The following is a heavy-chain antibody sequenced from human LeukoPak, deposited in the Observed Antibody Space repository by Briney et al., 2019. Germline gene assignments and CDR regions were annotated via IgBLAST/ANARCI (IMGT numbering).Heavy chain of an antibody. CDR2: INHSGST. D-gene: IGHD3-22*01. CDR1: GGSFSGYY. Sequence: SETLSLTCAVYGGSFSGYYWSWIRQPPGKGLEWIGEINHSGSTNYNPSLRSRVTISVDTSKNQFSLKLSSVTAADTAVYYCARGRRRYYYDSSGYYPYWGQGTLVTVSS. CDR3: ARGRRRYYYDSSGYYPY. J-gene: IGHJ4*02. V-gene: IGHV4-34*01.